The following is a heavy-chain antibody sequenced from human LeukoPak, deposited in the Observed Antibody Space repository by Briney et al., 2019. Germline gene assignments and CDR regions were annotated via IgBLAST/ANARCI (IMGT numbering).Heavy chain of an antibody. D-gene: IGHD2-8*01. V-gene: IGHV4-4*09. CDR1: GGSISSYY. CDR3: ARHGVPAPYFDY. Sequence: SETLSLTCTVSGGSISSYYWSWIRQPPGKGLEWIGYIYTSGSTNYNPSLKSRVTISVDTSKNQFSLKLSSVTAADTAVYYCARHGVPAPYFDYWGQGTLVTVSS. J-gene: IGHJ4*02. CDR2: IYTSGST.